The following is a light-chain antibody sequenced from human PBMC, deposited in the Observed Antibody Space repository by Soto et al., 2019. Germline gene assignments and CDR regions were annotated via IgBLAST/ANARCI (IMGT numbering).Light chain of an antibody. Sequence: EIVLTQSPGTLSLSPGERATLSCRASQSVSSSYLAWYQQKPGQAPRLLIYGASSRATGIPDRFSGSGSGTVFTLTISSLEPEDFEGYYCQKYPAYTFGQGTKLEIK. CDR2: GAS. CDR3: QKYPAYT. CDR1: QSVSSSY. V-gene: IGKV3-20*01. J-gene: IGKJ2*01.